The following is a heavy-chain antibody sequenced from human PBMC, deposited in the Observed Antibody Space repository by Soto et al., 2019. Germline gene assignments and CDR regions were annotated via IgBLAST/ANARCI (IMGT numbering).Heavy chain of an antibody. CDR1: GLTVSGKKY. Sequence: DVQLVESGGGLIQPGESLRLSCAAFGLTVSGKKYVAWVRQAPGKGLEWVSALYDVDGSFYADSVKGRFTTSSDSSKTTVYLQKKGLSPDDTAVYYWAIGHEGEHAYDVGGKGTTVTVSS. CDR2: LYDVDGS. J-gene: IGHJ3*01. V-gene: IGHV3-53*01. D-gene: IGHD1-1*01. CDR3: AIGHEGEHAYDV.